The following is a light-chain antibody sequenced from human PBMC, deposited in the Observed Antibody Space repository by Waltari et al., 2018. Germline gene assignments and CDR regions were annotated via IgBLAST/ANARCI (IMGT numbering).Light chain of an antibody. J-gene: IGKJ2*01. V-gene: IGKV1-39*01. Sequence: DIQMTQSPSSLSASVVDRVTITCRASQTIGSYLIWYQHKPGKAPKVLIYAASSLQSGVPSRFSGSGSGTDFTLTISSLQPEDFATYYCHQTYSSPQTFGQGTKLEIK. CDR1: QTIGSY. CDR2: AAS. CDR3: HQTYSSPQT.